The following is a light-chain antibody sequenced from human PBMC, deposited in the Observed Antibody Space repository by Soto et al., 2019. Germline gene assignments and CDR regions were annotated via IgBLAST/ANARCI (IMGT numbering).Light chain of an antibody. J-gene: IGKJ1*01. CDR2: DTS. Sequence: EIVMTQSPATLSVSPGERATLSCRASQSVSILLAWYQQKPGQAPRLLIYDTSTRATGIPDRFSGSGSGTDFTLTISRLEPEDFAVYYCQQYGNSPRTFGQGTKVDIK. CDR3: QQYGNSPRT. CDR1: QSVSIL. V-gene: IGKV3-15*01.